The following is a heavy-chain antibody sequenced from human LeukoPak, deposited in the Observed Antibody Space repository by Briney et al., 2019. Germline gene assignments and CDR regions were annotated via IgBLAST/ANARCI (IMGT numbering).Heavy chain of an antibody. CDR2: ISGSGETT. CDR1: GFTFSTCG. D-gene: IGHD6-13*01. J-gene: IGHJ4*02. Sequence: HPGGSLRLSCEASGFTFSTCGIHWVRQAPGKALEWVSGISGSGETTYYADSVKGRFTISRDNSKNTLYLQMNSLRAEDTAVYYCAKGLDSSSYYNFDYWGQGTLVTVSS. CDR3: AKGLDSSSYYNFDY. V-gene: IGHV3-23*01.